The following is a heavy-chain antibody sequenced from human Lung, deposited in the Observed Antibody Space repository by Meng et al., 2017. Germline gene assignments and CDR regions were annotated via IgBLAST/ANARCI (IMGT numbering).Heavy chain of an antibody. D-gene: IGHD4-11*01. CDR1: GGSFSDYF. Sequence: QGQLQQRGGGLVKPSETLSLTCVVSGGSFSDYFWSWIRQPPGKGLEWIGEINHSGSTNYNPSLESRATISVDTSQNNLSLKLSSVTAADSAVYYCARGPTTMAHDFDYWGQGTLVTVSS. J-gene: IGHJ4*02. V-gene: IGHV4-34*01. CDR3: ARGPTTMAHDFDY. CDR2: INHSGST.